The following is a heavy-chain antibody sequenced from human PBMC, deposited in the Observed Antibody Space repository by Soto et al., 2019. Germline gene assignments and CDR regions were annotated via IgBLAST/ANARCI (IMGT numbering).Heavy chain of an antibody. V-gene: IGHV4-30-4*01. CDR3: ARADSTPRKTRSFDY. CDR1: GDSIRSGDYY. Sequence: QVQLQESGPGLVKPSQTLLLTCTVSGDSIRSGDYYWNWIRQPPGKGLEWIGYIYYSGSTSYKPSLKSRIAISVDTSKNQFSLKLTSLTAADTAVYFCARADSTPRKTRSFDYWGLGALVTVSS. J-gene: IGHJ4*02. CDR2: IYYSGST. D-gene: IGHD4-17*01.